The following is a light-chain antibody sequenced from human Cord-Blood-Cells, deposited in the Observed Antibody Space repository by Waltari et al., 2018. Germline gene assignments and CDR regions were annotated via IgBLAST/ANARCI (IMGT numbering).Light chain of an antibody. CDR1: SSEVGGYNY. CDR2: DVS. J-gene: IGLJ1*01. CDR3: SSYTSSSTLYV. V-gene: IGLV2-14*01. Sequence: QSALTPPASVSGSPGKSITLSCTGTSSEVGGYNYVSWYQQHPGKAPKLMIYDVSNRPSGVSNRFSGSKSGNTASLTISGLQAEDEADYYCSSYTSSSTLYVFGTGTKVTVL.